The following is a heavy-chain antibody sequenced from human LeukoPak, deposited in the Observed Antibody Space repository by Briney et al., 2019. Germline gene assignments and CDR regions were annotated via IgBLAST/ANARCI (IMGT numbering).Heavy chain of an antibody. J-gene: IGHJ3*01. D-gene: IGHD2-2*01. Sequence: GRSLRLSCAASGFIFNDYAMHWVRQTPGKGLEWVSGITWDSATIDYADSVKGRFTISRDNAKKSLYLHMNSLRAEDTALYYCAKQGPYCSSTSCSHAFNVWGQGTMVTVS. CDR1: GFIFNDYA. CDR3: AKQGPYCSSTSCSHAFNV. V-gene: IGHV3-9*01. CDR2: ITWDSATI.